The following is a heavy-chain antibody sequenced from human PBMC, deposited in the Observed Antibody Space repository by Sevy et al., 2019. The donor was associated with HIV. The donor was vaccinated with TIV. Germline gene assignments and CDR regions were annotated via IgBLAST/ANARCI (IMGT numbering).Heavy chain of an antibody. D-gene: IGHD3-9*01. CDR1: GFTFSSYW. CDR3: ARAFFDYYDILTGYRPHYYYYYGMDV. V-gene: IGHV3-74*01. Sequence: GGSLRLSCAASGFTFSSYWMHWVRQAPGKGLVWVSRINSDGSSTSYADSVKGRSTISRDNAKNTLYLQMNSLRAEDTAVYYCARAFFDYYDILTGYRPHYYYYYGMDVWGQGTTVTVSS. J-gene: IGHJ6*02. CDR2: INSDGSST.